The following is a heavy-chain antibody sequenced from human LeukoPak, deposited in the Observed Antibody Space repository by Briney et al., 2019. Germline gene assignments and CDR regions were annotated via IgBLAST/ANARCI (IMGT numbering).Heavy chain of an antibody. CDR1: GFTFSSYA. CDR3: ATDFSSSWSRDY. CDR2: ISGSGGST. V-gene: IGHV3-23*01. D-gene: IGHD6-13*01. J-gene: IGHJ4*02. Sequence: GGSLRLSCAASGFTFSSYAMSWVRQAPGKGLEWVSAISGSGGSTYYADSVKGRFTISRDNSKNTLYLQMNSLRAEDTAVYYCATDFSSSWSRDYWGQGTLVTVSS.